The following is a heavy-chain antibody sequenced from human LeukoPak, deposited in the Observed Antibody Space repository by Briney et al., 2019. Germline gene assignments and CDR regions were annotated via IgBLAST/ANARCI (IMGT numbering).Heavy chain of an antibody. CDR2: IVVGSGNT. J-gene: IGHJ4*02. D-gene: IGHD3-3*01. Sequence: GASVKVSCKASGFTFTSSAMQWVRQARGQRLEWIGWIVVGSGNTGYAQKFQGRVTITRNTSISTAYMELSSLRSEDTAVYYCARGDDFWSGYSAELFDYWGQGTLVTVSS. CDR1: GFTFTSSA. CDR3: ARGDDFWSGYSAELFDY. V-gene: IGHV1-58*02.